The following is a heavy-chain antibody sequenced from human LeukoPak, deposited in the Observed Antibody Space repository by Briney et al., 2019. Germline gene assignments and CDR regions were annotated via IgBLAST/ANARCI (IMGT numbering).Heavy chain of an antibody. J-gene: IGHJ6*03. V-gene: IGHV2-70*11. Sequence: SGPALVKPTQTLTLTCTFSGFSFSTSGMCVSWIRQPPGKALEWLARIDWDDDKYYSTSLKTRLTISKDTSKNQVVLTMTNMDPVDTATYYCARISLPYYYKDVWGKGTTVTVSS. CDR3: ARISLPYYYKDV. CDR1: GFSFSTSGMC. CDR2: IDWDDDK.